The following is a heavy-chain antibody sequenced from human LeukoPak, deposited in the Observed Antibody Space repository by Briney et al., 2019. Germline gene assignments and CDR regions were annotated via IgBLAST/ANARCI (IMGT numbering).Heavy chain of an antibody. CDR3: ARARGDIVVVPAAIWFDP. J-gene: IGHJ5*02. CDR2: IKPNNGGT. D-gene: IGHD2-2*01. CDR1: GYTFTGYY. Sequence: GASVKVSCKASGYTFTGYYMHWVRQAPGQGLEWMGWIKPNNGGTNYGQKFQGRVTMTRDTSISTAYMELSRLRSDDTAVYYCARARGDIVVVPAAIWFDPWGQGTLVTVSS. V-gene: IGHV1-2*02.